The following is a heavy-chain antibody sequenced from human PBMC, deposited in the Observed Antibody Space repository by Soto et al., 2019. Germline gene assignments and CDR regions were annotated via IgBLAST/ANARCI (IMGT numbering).Heavy chain of an antibody. CDR3: ARDQAGASSSFRYYYYCMDG. J-gene: IGHJ6*02. Sequence: SVKVSCKASGGTFSSYAISWVRQAPGQGLEWMGGIIPIFGTANYAQKFQGRVTITADKSTSTAYMELSSLRSEDTAVYYCARDQAGASSSFRYYYYCMDGWGQGTTGTVSS. CDR2: IIPIFGTA. CDR1: GGTFSSYA. D-gene: IGHD6-6*01. V-gene: IGHV1-69*06.